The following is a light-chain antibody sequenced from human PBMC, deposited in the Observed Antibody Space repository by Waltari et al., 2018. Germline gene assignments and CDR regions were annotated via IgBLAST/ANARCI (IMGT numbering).Light chain of an antibody. V-gene: IGKV3-11*01. CDR3: QQRSDWPPKYT. CDR1: QSFSSY. CDR2: ATS. Sequence: TQSPTTLSLSPGERATLSCRASQSFSSYLAWYQQKPGQAPRLLISATSNRATGIPARFSGSGSGTDFTLTISSLEPEDFAIYYCQQRSDWPPKYTFGQGTKLEIK. J-gene: IGKJ2*01.